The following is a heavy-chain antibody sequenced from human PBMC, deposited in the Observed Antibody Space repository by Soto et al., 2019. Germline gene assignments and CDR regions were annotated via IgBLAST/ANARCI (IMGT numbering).Heavy chain of an antibody. V-gene: IGHV3-7*03. CDR1: GFTFSSYW. Sequence: LRLSCIGSGFTFSSYWMTWVRQAPGKGLEWVANIKLDGSEKNYVDSVKGRFTISTDSAQNSLYLQMNSLRAEDTAVYYCARGYYYDSSGYPDYWGQGTLVTVSS. CDR2: IKLDGSEK. CDR3: ARGYYYDSSGYPDY. D-gene: IGHD3-22*01. J-gene: IGHJ4*02.